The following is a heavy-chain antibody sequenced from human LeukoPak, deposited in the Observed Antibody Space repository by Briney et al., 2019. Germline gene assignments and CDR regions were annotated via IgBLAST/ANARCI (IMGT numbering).Heavy chain of an antibody. D-gene: IGHD4-17*01. J-gene: IGHJ3*02. CDR2: IGTAGDT. CDR3: ARLRSAAFDI. V-gene: IGHV3-13*01. Sequence: GGALRLSCAASGFTFSSSDMHWVRHATRKSLECVSAIGTAGDTYYPDSVKGRLTISRENAKNSLFLQMNSLRAGDTAVYYCARLRSAAFDIWGQGTMVTVSS. CDR1: GFTFSSSD.